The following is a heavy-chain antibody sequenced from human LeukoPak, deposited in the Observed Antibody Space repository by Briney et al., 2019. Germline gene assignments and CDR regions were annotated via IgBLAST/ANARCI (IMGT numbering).Heavy chain of an antibody. J-gene: IGHJ4*02. V-gene: IGHV4-38-2*01. CDR1: GYSISSGYY. D-gene: IGHD3-10*01. CDR2: IYHSGST. Sequence: SETLSLTCAVSGYSISSGYYWGWIRPPPGKGLEWIGSIYHSGSTFYNPSVKSRVTISLDASKNQFSLKLSSVTAADRAVYCCARRMEHYGNYYFDYWGQGTLVTVSS. CDR3: ARRMEHYGNYYFDY.